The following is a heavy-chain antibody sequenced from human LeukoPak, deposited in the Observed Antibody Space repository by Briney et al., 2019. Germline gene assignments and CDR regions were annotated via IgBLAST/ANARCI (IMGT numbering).Heavy chain of an antibody. CDR1: GGSISSGGYY. Sequence: NPSQTLSLTCTVSGGSISSGGYYWSWIRQHPGEGPEWIGYIYYSGSTYYNPSLKSRVTISVDTSKNQFSLKLSSVTAADTAVYYCARASSGYYYDYWGQGTLVTVSS. J-gene: IGHJ4*02. V-gene: IGHV4-31*03. D-gene: IGHD3-22*01. CDR3: ARASSGYYYDY. CDR2: IYYSGST.